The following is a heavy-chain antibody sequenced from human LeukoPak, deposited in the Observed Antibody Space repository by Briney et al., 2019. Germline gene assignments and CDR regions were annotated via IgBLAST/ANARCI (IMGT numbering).Heavy chain of an antibody. CDR3: AKDLGPGAIYDFWSGYYQSGFDY. J-gene: IGHJ4*02. V-gene: IGHV3-30*02. CDR1: GFTFSSYG. Sequence: GGSLRLSCAASGFTFSSYGMHWVRQAPGKGLEWVAFIRYDGSNKYYADSVEGRFTLSRDNSKNTLYLQMNSLRAEDTAVYYCAKDLGPGAIYDFWSGYYQSGFDYWGQGTLVTVSS. CDR2: IRYDGSNK. D-gene: IGHD3-3*01.